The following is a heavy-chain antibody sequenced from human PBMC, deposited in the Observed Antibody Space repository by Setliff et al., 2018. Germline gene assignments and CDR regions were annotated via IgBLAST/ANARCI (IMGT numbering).Heavy chain of an antibody. CDR2: ISPYNGVT. CDR3: AISSLSICSGDTCPNAFDI. D-gene: IGHD2-15*01. Sequence: PSVKVSCKASAYILSSYGISWVRQAPGEGLEWMGWISPYNGVTSYAQRFQGRVTMTTDTSTSAAYLELMSLRSDDTAVYYCAISSLSICSGDTCPNAFDIWGQGTMVTVSS. V-gene: IGHV1-18*01. J-gene: IGHJ3*02. CDR1: AYILSSYG.